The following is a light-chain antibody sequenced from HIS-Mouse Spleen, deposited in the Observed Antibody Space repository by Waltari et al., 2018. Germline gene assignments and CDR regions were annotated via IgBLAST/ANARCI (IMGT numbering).Light chain of an antibody. J-gene: IGLJ2*01. CDR2: DVS. CDR1: SSDVGGYNY. Sequence: QSALTQPSPVSGSPGQSVTIPCTGTSSDVGGYNYVSWYQQHPGKAPKLMIYDVSKRPSGVPDRFSGSKSGNTASLTISGLQAEDEADYYCCSYAGSYTLVFGGGTKLTVL. CDR3: CSYAGSYTLV. V-gene: IGLV2-11*01.